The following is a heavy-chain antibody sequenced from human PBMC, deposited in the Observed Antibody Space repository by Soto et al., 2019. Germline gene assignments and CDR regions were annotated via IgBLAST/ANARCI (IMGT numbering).Heavy chain of an antibody. CDR3: VKDGAAAYSGSAPDY. Sequence: PGGSLRLSCSASGFTFSSYAMHWVRQAPGKGLEYVSAISSNGGSTYYADSVKGRFTISRDNSKNTLYLQMSSLRAEDTAVYYCVKDGAAAYSGSAPDYWGQGTLVTVSS. D-gene: IGHD1-26*01. CDR1: GFTFSSYA. CDR2: ISSNGGST. J-gene: IGHJ4*02. V-gene: IGHV3-64D*08.